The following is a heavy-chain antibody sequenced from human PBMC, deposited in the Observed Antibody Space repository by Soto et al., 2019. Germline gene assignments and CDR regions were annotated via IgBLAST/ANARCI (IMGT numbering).Heavy chain of an antibody. V-gene: IGHV4-59*08. J-gene: IGHJ4*02. CDR3: ARHSPLLLRYFDWSHPDY. CDR1: GGSISSYY. CDR2: IYYSGST. Sequence: SETLSLTCTVSGGSISSYYWSWIRQPPGKGLEWIGYIYYSGSTNYNPSLKSRVTISVDTSKNQFSLKLSSVTAADTAVYYCARHSPLLLRYFDWSHPDYWGQGTLVT. D-gene: IGHD3-9*01.